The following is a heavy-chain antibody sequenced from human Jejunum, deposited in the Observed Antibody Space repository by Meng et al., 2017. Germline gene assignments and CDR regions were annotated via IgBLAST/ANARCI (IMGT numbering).Heavy chain of an antibody. V-gene: IGHV3-23*01. CDR2: ISASGAST. Sequence: EWEFLGAGGGLVQPGRSLRLSCVASGFPFRGYAMGWVRQAPGQGLELVSAISASGASTYYADSVKGRFTVSRDNSKSTLYLQMESLRAEDTAMYYCAFDFWGQGTLVTVSS. J-gene: IGHJ4*02. CDR3: AFDF. CDR1: GFPFRGYA.